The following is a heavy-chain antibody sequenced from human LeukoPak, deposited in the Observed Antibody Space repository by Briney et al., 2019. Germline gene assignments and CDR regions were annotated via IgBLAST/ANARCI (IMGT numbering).Heavy chain of an antibody. D-gene: IGHD3-16*01. Sequence: PAEPLSLLCSVWGVPKSRCYWRWLPQPAGEARVCIGRIYNCGSTNYHPPLRSRVTMSLDTSKNQFSLKLKSVTAAGTAVYYCARGIAGSSLGFDYWGQGTLVTVSS. J-gene: IGHJ4*02. CDR2: IYNCGST. V-gene: IGHV4-4*07. CDR1: GVPKSRCY. CDR3: ARGIAGSSLGFDY.